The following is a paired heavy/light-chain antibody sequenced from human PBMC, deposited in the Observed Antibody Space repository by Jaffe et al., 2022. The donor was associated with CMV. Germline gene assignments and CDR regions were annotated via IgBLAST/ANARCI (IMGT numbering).Light chain of an antibody. CDR2: AAS. V-gene: IGKV1-39*01. J-gene: IGKJ5*01. CDR3: QQTYTTLHT. CDR1: QSIYTY. Sequence: DIQMTQSPSSLSASVGDRVTITCRASQSIYTYLNWYQQKPGKAPRLLIYAASSLESWVPSRFSGSGSGTDYTLTISSLQPEDFATYYCQQTYTTLHTFGQGTRLEIK.
Heavy chain of an antibody. CDR1: GFTFSTSA. Sequence: EVQLAESGGGLVQPGGSLKLSCAASGFTFSTSAMNWVRQSSGKGLEWVGHIRSKTHSYATVYTASVKGRFTISRDDSLNTAYLQMNSLKSEDTAVYYCARRHDSGTEWNAFDIWGQGTMVTVSS. J-gene: IGHJ3*02. V-gene: IGHV3-73*02. CDR3: ARRHDSGTEWNAFDI. CDR2: IRSKTHSYAT. D-gene: IGHD3-10*01.